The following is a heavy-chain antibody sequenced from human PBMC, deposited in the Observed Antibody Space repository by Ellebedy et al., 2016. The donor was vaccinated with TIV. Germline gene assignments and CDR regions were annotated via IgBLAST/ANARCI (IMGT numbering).Heavy chain of an antibody. Sequence: SVKVSCXASGGTFSSYAISWVRQAPGQGLEWMGGIIPIFGTANYAQKFQGRVTITADKSTSTAYMELSSLRSEDTAVYYCAGGILQSIAAPNWYFDLWGRGTLVTVSS. CDR1: GGTFSSYA. D-gene: IGHD6-6*01. V-gene: IGHV1-69*06. J-gene: IGHJ2*01. CDR3: AGGILQSIAAPNWYFDL. CDR2: IIPIFGTA.